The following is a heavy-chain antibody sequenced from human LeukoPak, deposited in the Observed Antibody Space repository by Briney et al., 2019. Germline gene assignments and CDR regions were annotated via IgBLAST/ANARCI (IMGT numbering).Heavy chain of an antibody. Sequence: SETLSLTCTVSGASISSYYWGWIRQSPGKGLEWIGTVSRSGTTYYNPSLKSRVIISIDTSKNQFSLKLISMTAADTAVYYCTRLVPAWEGGGSNYWGRGTLVTVSS. CDR3: TRLVPAWEGGGSNY. J-gene: IGHJ4*01. CDR2: VSRSGTT. V-gene: IGHV4-38-2*02. D-gene: IGHD1-26*01. CDR1: GASISSYY.